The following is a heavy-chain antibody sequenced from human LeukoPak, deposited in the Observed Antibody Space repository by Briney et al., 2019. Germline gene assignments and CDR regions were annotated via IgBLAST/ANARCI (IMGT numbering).Heavy chain of an antibody. Sequence: GGSLRLSCAASGFTFSDYWMHWVRQAPGRGLEWVADIKQDGSERYYVDSVKGRFTITRDNAKNSLSLQMNSLRVEDTAVYYCVRAIAAAASYWGQGTLVTVSS. CDR3: VRAIAAAASY. CDR2: IKQDGSER. J-gene: IGHJ4*02. V-gene: IGHV3-7*01. D-gene: IGHD6-13*01. CDR1: GFTFSDYW.